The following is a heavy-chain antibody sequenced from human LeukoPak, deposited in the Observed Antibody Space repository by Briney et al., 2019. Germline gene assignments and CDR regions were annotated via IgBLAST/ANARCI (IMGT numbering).Heavy chain of an antibody. D-gene: IGHD1-20*01. J-gene: IGHJ4*02. V-gene: IGHV3-49*04. CDR1: GFTFGDYA. CDR2: IRNKAYGGTA. Sequence: GGSLILSCTASGFTFGDYAMSWVRQAPGKGLEWVGFIRNKAYGGTAEYAASVKGRFTISRDDSKSIAYLQMNSLKTEDTAVYYCARGIIGLRGFDYWGQGTLVSVSS. CDR3: ARGIIGLRGFDY.